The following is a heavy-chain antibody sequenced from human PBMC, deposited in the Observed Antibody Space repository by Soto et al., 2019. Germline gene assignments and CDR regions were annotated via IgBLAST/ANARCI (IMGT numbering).Heavy chain of an antibody. J-gene: IGHJ4*02. D-gene: IGHD6-19*01. CDR3: ARGLQSSGWSSSFDL. V-gene: IGHV1-8*01. CDR1: GYTFTSYD. Sequence: ASVKVSCKASGYTFTSYDINWVRQATGQGLEWMGWMNPNSGNTGYAQKFQGRVTMTRNTSISTAYMELSSLRSEDKAGYYCARGLQSSGWSSSFDLWGQGTLGTVSS. CDR2: MNPNSGNT.